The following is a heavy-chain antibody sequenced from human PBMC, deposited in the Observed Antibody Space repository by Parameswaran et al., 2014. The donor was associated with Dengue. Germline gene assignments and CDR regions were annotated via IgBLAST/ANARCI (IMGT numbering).Heavy chain of an antibody. J-gene: IGHJ6*02. CDR3: AKEGGYCTSGVCYGDGLDV. V-gene: IGHV1-69*04. D-gene: IGHD2-8*01. Sequence: WVRQAPGQGLEWMGNIIPILGIANSAQKFQGRVTITADKSTSTAYMELSGLRSEDTAVYYCAKEGGYCTSGVCYGDGLDVWGQGTTVTVSS. CDR2: IIPILGIA.